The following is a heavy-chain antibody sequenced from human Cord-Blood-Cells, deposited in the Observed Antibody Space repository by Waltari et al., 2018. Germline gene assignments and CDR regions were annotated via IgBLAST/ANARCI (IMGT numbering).Heavy chain of an antibody. D-gene: IGHD6-6*01. J-gene: IGHJ4*02. CDR3: AREEEDEYSSSSFDY. Sequence: QVQLVQSGAEVTKPGSSVKVSCTASGGTFSSYAISWVRQAPGQGLEWMGRIITILGIANYAQKFQGRVTMTADKSTSTAYMELSSLRSEDTAVYYCAREEEDEYSSSSFDYWGQGTLVTVSS. V-gene: IGHV1-69*09. CDR1: GGTFSSYA. CDR2: IITILGIA.